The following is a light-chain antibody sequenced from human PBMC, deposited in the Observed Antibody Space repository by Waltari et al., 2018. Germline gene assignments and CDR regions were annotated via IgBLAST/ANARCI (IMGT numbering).Light chain of an antibody. CDR1: QSVSSY. Sequence: EIVLTQSPATLSLSPGERATLSCRASQSVSSYSAWYQHKPGQAPRLLIYDASNRATGIPARFSGSGSGTDFTLTISSLEPEDFAVYYCQQRSSWPLTFGGGTKVEIK. V-gene: IGKV3-11*01. CDR2: DAS. CDR3: QQRSSWPLT. J-gene: IGKJ4*01.